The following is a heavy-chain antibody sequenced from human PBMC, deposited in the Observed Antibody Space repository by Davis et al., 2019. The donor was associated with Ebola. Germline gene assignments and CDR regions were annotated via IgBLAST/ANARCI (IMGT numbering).Heavy chain of an antibody. CDR3: ARAQFPTTSDH. J-gene: IGHJ4*02. CDR1: GYTFTNYG. D-gene: IGHD1-1*01. V-gene: IGHV1-18*04. Sequence: ALVKVSCKASGYTFTNYGITWVRQAPGQGLEWMGWINPHNGNTNYAQNVQGRVTMTTDTSTTTAYMEVGSLRSDDTAVYYCARAQFPTTSDHWGQGTLVTVSS. CDR2: INPHNGNT.